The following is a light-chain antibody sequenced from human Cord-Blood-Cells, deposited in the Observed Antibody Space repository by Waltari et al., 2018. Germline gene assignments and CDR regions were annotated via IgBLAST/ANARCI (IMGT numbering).Light chain of an antibody. CDR1: ALPKQY. CDR2: EDS. Sequence: SYELTQPPSVSVSPGQTARITCSGDALPKQYAYWYQQKPGQAPVLVIYEDSERPAGIPERCSGYSSGTTVTLTISGVQAEDEADYYCQSADSSGTWVFGGGTKLTVL. V-gene: IGLV3-25*03. CDR3: QSADSSGTWV. J-gene: IGLJ3*02.